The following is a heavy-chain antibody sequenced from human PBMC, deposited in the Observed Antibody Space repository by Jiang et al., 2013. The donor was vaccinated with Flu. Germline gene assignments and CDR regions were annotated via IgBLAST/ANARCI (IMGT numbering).Heavy chain of an antibody. V-gene: IGHV1-18*04. D-gene: IGHD4-17*01. CDR3: ARDHGDLDSVWSIFDP. CDR1: GYTFTSYG. Sequence: SGAEVKKPGASVKVSCKASGYTFTSYGISWVRQAPGQGLEWMGWISAYNGNTNYAQKLQGRVTMTTDTSTSTAYMELRSLRSDDTAVYYCARDHGDLDSVWSIFDPWGQGPWSPSPQ. CDR2: ISAYNGNT. J-gene: IGHJ5*02.